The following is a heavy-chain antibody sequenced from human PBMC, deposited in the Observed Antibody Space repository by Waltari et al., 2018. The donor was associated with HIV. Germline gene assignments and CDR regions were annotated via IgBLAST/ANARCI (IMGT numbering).Heavy chain of an antibody. V-gene: IGHV3-33*01. CDR2: IWYQRDKE. J-gene: IGHJ1*01. Sequence: QVQLVESGGGVVQPGRSLTLSCEASGFTWGRYGIHWVRQAPGKGLEWVAVIWYQRDKEDYADSVKGRFNISRDNSRNTVFLHMNSLRAEDTGFYFCARERGYTSPFDLWGQGTLVTVSS. CDR3: ARERGYTSPFDL. CDR1: GFTWGRYG. D-gene: IGHD5-18*01.